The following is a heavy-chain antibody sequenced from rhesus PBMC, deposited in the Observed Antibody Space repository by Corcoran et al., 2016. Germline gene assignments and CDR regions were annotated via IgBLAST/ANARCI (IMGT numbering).Heavy chain of an antibody. CDR2: ITYSGST. Sequence: QVQLQESGPGLVKPSETLSLTCAVSGGSISSGYYYWSWIRQPPGKGLEWLGYITYSGSTSYNPSLKSRVTISRDTSKNQFSLKLSSVTAADTAVYYCARETMAAAATFDYWGQGVLVTVSS. V-gene: IGHV4-122*02. D-gene: IGHD6-25*01. CDR1: GGSISSGYYY. J-gene: IGHJ4*01. CDR3: ARETMAAAATFDY.